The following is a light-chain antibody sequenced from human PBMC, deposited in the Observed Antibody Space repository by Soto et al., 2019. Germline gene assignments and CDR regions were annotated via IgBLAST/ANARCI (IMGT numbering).Light chain of an antibody. CDR2: RNN. CDR3: AAWDDSLSGFYV. Sequence: SVLTHPPSSSWTPGHIITISCSGSSSDIGTNYVYWYQQLPGTAPKLLIYRNNQRPSGVPDRFSGSKSGTSASLAISGLRSEDEADYHCAAWDDSLSGFYVFGTGTKVTVL. V-gene: IGLV1-47*01. CDR1: SSDIGTNY. J-gene: IGLJ1*01.